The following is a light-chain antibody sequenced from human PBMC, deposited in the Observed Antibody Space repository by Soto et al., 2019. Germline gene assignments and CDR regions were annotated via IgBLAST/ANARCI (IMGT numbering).Light chain of an antibody. J-gene: IGKJ5*01. CDR1: QSVKSTS. CDR3: QHYNTSPPIT. V-gene: IGKV3-20*01. CDR2: GAS. Sequence: VLTQSPGTLSLSPWERATLSCRASQSVKSTSLVWYQQKPAQAPRLLIYGASSRATGIPGRFSGGGSGTDFTLTISRLEPEDFAVYYCQHYNTSPPITFGQGTRLEIK.